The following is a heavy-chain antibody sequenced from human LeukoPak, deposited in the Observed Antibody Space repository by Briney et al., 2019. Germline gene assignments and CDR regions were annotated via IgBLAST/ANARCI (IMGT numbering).Heavy chain of an antibody. J-gene: IGHJ4*02. D-gene: IGHD3-9*01. CDR3: AKPYYDILTGYSQLYYFDY. CDR1: GFTFSSYA. CDR2: FSGSGGST. Sequence: SGGSLRLSCAASGFTFSSYAMSWVRQAPGKGLEWVSAFSGSGGSTYYADSVKGRFTISRDNSKNTLYLQMNSLRAEDTAVYYCAKPYYDILTGYSQLYYFDYWGQGTLVTVSS. V-gene: IGHV3-23*01.